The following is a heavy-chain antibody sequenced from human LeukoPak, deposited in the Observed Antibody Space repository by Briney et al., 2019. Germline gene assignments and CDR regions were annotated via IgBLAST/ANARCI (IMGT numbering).Heavy chain of an antibody. CDR1: GGSITSYY. CDR3: ARASYGGNSGLDY. Sequence: SETLSLTCTVSGGSITSYYWSWIRQPPGKGLEWIGEINHSGSTNYNPSLKSRVTISVDTSKNQFSLKLSSVTAADTAVYYCARASYGGNSGLDYWGQGTLVTVSS. CDR2: INHSGST. J-gene: IGHJ4*02. D-gene: IGHD4-23*01. V-gene: IGHV4-34*01.